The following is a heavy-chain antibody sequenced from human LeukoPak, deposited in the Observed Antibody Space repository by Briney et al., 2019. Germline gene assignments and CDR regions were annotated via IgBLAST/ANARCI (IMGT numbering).Heavy chain of an antibody. CDR3: ARDRGLGFGPDY. V-gene: IGHV3-23*01. CDR2: ISGSGGST. D-gene: IGHD3-10*01. Sequence: GGSLRLSCAASGFTFSSYGMSWVRQAPGKGLEWVSAISGSGGSTYYADSVKGRFTISRDNAKNSLYLQMNSLRAEDTAVYYCARDRGLGFGPDYWGQGTLVTVSS. J-gene: IGHJ4*02. CDR1: GFTFSSYG.